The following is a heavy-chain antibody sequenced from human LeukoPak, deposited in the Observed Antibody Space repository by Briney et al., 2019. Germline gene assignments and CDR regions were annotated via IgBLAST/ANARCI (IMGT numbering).Heavy chain of an antibody. J-gene: IGHJ4*02. Sequence: GGSLRLSCAASGFTFSDYHMSWIRQAPGKGLEWISYISSSGTTIYHADSVKGRFTISRDNAKDSLYLQMNSLRADDAAIYYCARVISGTYGLDYWGQGALVTVSS. D-gene: IGHD3-10*01. CDR2: ISSSGTTI. V-gene: IGHV3-11*01. CDR3: ARVISGTYGLDY. CDR1: GFTFSDYH.